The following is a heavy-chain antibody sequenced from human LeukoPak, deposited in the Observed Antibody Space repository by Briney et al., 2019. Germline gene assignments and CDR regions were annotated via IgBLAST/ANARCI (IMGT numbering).Heavy chain of an antibody. V-gene: IGHV3-64D*06. CDR2: ISFNGGST. D-gene: IGHD3-22*01. CDR3: VKDDVYYYDSSGSYPTV. Sequence: GGSLRLSCLASGFTFSSYAMHWVRQAPRKGLEYVSVISFNGGSTYYADSVKGRFTISRDNSKNTLFLQMSSLRTEDTAVYYCVKDDVYYYDSSGSYPTVWGQGTTVTVSS. CDR1: GFTFSSYA. J-gene: IGHJ6*02.